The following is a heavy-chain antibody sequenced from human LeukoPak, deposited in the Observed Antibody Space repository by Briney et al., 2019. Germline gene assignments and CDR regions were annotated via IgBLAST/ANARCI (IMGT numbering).Heavy chain of an antibody. Sequence: GGSLRLSCAASGFTFSSYAMHWVRQAPGKGLEGVAVISYDGSNKYYADSVKGRFTISRDNSENTLYLQMNSLRAEDTAVYYCARETYCSSTSCYLDYYYGMDVWGKGPTVTVSS. CDR2: ISYDGSNK. CDR1: GFTFSSYA. J-gene: IGHJ6*04. V-gene: IGHV3-30*04. D-gene: IGHD2-2*01. CDR3: ARETYCSSTSCYLDYYYGMDV.